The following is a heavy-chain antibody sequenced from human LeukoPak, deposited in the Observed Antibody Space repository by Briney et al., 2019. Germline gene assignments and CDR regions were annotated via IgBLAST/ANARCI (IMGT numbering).Heavy chain of an antibody. Sequence: SETLSLTCTVSGGSISSYYWSWIRQPPGKGLEWIGYIYYSGNTNYNPSLKSRVTMFVDMSKNQFSLRLSSVTAADTAVYYCARHRAYSSSSPFDYWGQGILVTVSS. J-gene: IGHJ4*02. CDR2: IYYSGNT. D-gene: IGHD6-6*01. CDR3: ARHRAYSSSSPFDY. CDR1: GGSISSYY. V-gene: IGHV4-59*08.